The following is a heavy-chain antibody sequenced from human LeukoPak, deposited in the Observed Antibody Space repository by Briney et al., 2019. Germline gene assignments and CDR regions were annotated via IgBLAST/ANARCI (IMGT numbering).Heavy chain of an antibody. CDR1: GGSISSSSYY. J-gene: IGHJ6*03. CDR2: IYYSGST. Sequence: PSETLSLTCTVSGGSISSSSYYWGWIRQPPGKGLEWIGSIYYSGSTYYNPSLKSRVTISVDTSKNQFSLKLSSVTAADTAVYYCARHRAPRKDYYYYMDVWGKGTTVTVSS. CDR3: ARHRAPRKDYYYYMDV. V-gene: IGHV4-39*01.